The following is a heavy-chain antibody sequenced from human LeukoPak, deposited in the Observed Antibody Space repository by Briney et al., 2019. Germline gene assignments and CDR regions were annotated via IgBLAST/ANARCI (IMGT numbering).Heavy chain of an antibody. V-gene: IGHV4-59*01. CDR1: GGSISSYY. CDR3: ARDRQRGLAAAGTRKNWFDP. Sequence: SETLSLTCTVPGGSISSYYWSWIRQPPGKGLEWIGYIYYSGSTNYNPSLKSRVTISVDTSKNQFSLKLSSVTAADTAVYYCARDRQRGLAAAGTRKNWFDPWGQGTLVTVSS. J-gene: IGHJ5*02. CDR2: IYYSGST. D-gene: IGHD6-13*01.